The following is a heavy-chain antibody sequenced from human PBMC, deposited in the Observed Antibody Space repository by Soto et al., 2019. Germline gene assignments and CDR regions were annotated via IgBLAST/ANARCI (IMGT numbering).Heavy chain of an antibody. CDR3: ARRNIVLVPAARDGMDV. D-gene: IGHD2-2*01. CDR2: IYYSGST. J-gene: IGHJ6*02. Sequence: SETLSLTCTVSGGSISSYYWSWIRQPPGKGLEWIGYIYYSGSTNYNPSLKSRVTISVDTSKNQFSLKLSSVTAADTAVYYCARRNIVLVPAARDGMDVWGQGTTVTVSS. V-gene: IGHV4-59*08. CDR1: GGSISSYY.